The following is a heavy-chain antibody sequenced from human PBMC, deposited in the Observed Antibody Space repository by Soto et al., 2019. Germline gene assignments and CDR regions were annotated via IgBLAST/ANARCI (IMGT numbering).Heavy chain of an antibody. CDR1: GFTFDYYA. CDR2: ISWNSGSI. D-gene: IGHD6-13*01. J-gene: IGHJ4*02. Sequence: HPGGSLRLSCAASGFTFDYYAMHWVRQAPGKGLEWVSGISWNSGSIGYADSVKGRFTISRDNAKNSLYLQMNSLRAEDTALYYCAKDLAAAGSLDYWGQGTLVTVSS. CDR3: AKDLAAAGSLDY. V-gene: IGHV3-9*01.